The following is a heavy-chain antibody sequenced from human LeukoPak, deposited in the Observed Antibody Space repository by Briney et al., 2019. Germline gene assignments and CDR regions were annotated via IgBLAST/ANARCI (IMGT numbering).Heavy chain of an antibody. Sequence: PGGSPRLSCAASGFTVSSNYMSWVRQAPGKGLEWVSVIYSGGSTYYADSAKGRFTISRDSSKNTLYLQMNSLRAEDTAVYYCARIFRPYEFGEGGSFDYWGQGTLVTVSS. D-gene: IGHD3-10*01. CDR1: GFTVSSNY. CDR2: IYSGGST. CDR3: ARIFRPYEFGEGGSFDY. V-gene: IGHV3-66*02. J-gene: IGHJ4*02.